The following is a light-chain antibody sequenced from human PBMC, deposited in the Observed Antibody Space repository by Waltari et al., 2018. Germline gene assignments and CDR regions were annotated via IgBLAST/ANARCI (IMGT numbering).Light chain of an antibody. Sequence: QSALTQPASVSGSPGQSITISCTGTNSDVGGYNFLSWYQQHPGKAPKLMIYDVTNRPSGVSSRFSGSKAGNTASLTISGLQAEDEADYFCSSFANSDPRHVFGTGTKVTVL. V-gene: IGLV2-14*03. CDR1: NSDVGGYNF. CDR2: DVT. CDR3: SSFANSDPRHV. J-gene: IGLJ1*01.